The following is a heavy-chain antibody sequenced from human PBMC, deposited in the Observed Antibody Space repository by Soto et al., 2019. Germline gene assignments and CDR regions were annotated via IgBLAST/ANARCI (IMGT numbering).Heavy chain of an antibody. CDR1: GFTFTSFA. CDR3: ARSRIWGSGSPENYFDP. V-gene: IGHV3-23*01. CDR2: MSGNGDST. J-gene: IGHJ5*02. D-gene: IGHD3-10*01. Sequence: EVQLLESGGGLVQPGGSLRLSCAASGFTFTSFAMSWVRQAPGKGLEWVSSMSGNGDSTYYADSIQGRFTISRDTSKNSLYLQMNSLRAGDTAMYYCARSRIWGSGSPENYFDPWGQGTLVTVSS.